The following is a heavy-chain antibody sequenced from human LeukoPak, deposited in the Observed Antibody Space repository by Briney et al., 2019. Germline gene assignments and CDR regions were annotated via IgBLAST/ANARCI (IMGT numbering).Heavy chain of an antibody. Sequence: PGGSLRLSCAVSGITLSNYGMSWVRQARGKGLEWVAGISDSGGSTNYADSVKGRFTISRDNAKNTLYLQMNSLRAEDTAVYFCAKRGVVIRVILVGFHKQAYYFDSWGQGALVTVSS. V-gene: IGHV3-23*01. CDR2: ISDSGGST. J-gene: IGHJ4*02. D-gene: IGHD3-10*01. CDR3: AKRGVVIRVILVGFHKQAYYFDS. CDR1: GITLSNYG.